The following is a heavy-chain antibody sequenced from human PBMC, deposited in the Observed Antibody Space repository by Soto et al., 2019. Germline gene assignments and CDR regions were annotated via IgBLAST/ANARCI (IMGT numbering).Heavy chain of an antibody. CDR2: IYYSGST. Sequence: PSETLSLTCTVSGGSISSGGYYWSWIRQHPGKGLEWIGYIYYSGSTYYNPSLKSRVTISVDTSKNQFSLKLSSVTAADTAVYYCARELNIVATMADAFDIWGQGTMVTVSS. D-gene: IGHD5-12*01. V-gene: IGHV4-31*03. CDR3: ARELNIVATMADAFDI. CDR1: GGSISSGGYY. J-gene: IGHJ3*02.